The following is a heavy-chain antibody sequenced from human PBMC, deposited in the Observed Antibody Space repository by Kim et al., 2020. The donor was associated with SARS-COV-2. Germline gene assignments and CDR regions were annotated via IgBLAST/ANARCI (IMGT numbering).Heavy chain of an antibody. V-gene: IGHV3-23*01. J-gene: IGHJ4*02. Sequence: ADSVSGRFTSSRDNSKNTVYLHMNSLRAEDTALYYCTNGYGSGSYSRLIDYWGQGTLVTVSS. D-gene: IGHD3-10*01. CDR3: TNGYGSGSYSRLIDY.